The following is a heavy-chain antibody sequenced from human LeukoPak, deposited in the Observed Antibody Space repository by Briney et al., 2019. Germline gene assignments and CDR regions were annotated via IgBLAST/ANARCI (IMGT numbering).Heavy chain of an antibody. D-gene: IGHD2-21*02. J-gene: IGHJ4*02. Sequence: PSQTLSLTCTVSGRSISSGSYYRSWIRQPAGKGLEWIGRIYTSGSTNYNPSLKSRVTISVDTSKNQFSLKLSSVTAADTAVYYCARGGYCGGDCYFYYWGQGTLVTVSS. V-gene: IGHV4-61*02. CDR1: GRSISSGSYY. CDR3: ARGGYCGGDCYFYY. CDR2: IYTSGST.